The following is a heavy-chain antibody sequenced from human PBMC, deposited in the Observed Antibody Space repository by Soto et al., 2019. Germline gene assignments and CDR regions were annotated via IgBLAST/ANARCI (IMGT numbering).Heavy chain of an antibody. CDR2: ISYDGSNK. D-gene: IGHD3-16*01. CDR1: GFTFSSYG. CDR3: AKGGAGENWFDP. Sequence: QVQLVESGGGVVQPGRSLRLSCAASGFTFSSYGMHWVRQAPGKGLEWVAVISYDGSNKYYADSVKGRFTISRDNSKNTLYLHMNSLRAEDTAVYYCAKGGAGENWFDPWGQGTLVTVSS. V-gene: IGHV3-30*18. J-gene: IGHJ5*02.